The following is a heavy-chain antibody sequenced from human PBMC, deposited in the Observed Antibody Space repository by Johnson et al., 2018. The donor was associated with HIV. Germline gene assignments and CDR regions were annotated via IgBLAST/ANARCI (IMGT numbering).Heavy chain of an antibody. Sequence: EVQLVESGGGLVQPGGSLRLSCAASGFTVSSNYMSWVRQAPGKGLEWVSVIYSGGSTYYADSVKGRFTISRDNSKNTLYLQMNSLRAEDTAVYYCAREKWLQLGTFDIWGQGTVVTVSS. D-gene: IGHD5-12*01. CDR2: IYSGGST. J-gene: IGHJ3*02. CDR1: GFTVSSNY. CDR3: AREKWLQLGTFDI. V-gene: IGHV3-66*01.